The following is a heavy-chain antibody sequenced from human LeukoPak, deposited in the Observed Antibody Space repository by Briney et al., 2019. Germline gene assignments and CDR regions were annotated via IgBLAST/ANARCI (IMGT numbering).Heavy chain of an antibody. CDR1: GGSISSYY. CDR2: ISWNSGSI. Sequence: LSLTCTVSGGSISSYYWSWVRQAPGKGLEWVSGISWNSGSIGYADSVKGRFTISRDNAKNSLYLQMNSLRAEDTALYYCAKSLYSSGWYIPAYYFDYWGQGTLVTVSS. D-gene: IGHD6-19*01. CDR3: AKSLYSSGWYIPAYYFDY. V-gene: IGHV3-9*01. J-gene: IGHJ4*02.